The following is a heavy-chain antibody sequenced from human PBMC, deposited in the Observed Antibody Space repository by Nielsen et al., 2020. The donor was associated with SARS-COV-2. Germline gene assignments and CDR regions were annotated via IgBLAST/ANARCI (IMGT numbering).Heavy chain of an antibody. Sequence: GESLKISCAASGFTFLDYAMYWVRQPPGKGLEWVASLTGDSGRVAYADSVKGRFTISRDNAKNSLFLQMNSLRVDDTAFYFCARDVRPGVTSWFEFAMDVWGLGIAVTV. CDR2: LTGDSGRV. V-gene: IGHV3-9*01. CDR1: GFTFLDYA. CDR3: ARDVRPGVTSWFEFAMDV. J-gene: IGHJ6*02. D-gene: IGHD2-21*02.